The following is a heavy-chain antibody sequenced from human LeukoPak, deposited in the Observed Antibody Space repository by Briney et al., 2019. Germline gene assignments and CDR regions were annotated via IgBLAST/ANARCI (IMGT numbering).Heavy chain of an antibody. V-gene: IGHV4-61*02. Sequence: IPSQTLSLTCTVSGGSISSGSYYWSWIRQPAGKGLEWIGRIYTSGSTNYNPSLKSRVTISVDTSKNQFSLKLSSVTAADTAVYYCARAPTIFGVGYYYYMDVWGKGTTVTVSS. CDR2: IYTSGST. CDR3: ARAPTIFGVGYYYYMDV. D-gene: IGHD3-3*01. J-gene: IGHJ6*03. CDR1: GGSISSGSYY.